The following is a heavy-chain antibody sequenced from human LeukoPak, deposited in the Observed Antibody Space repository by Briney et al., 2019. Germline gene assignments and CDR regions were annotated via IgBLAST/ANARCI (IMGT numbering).Heavy chain of an antibody. CDR1: GYTFTRYG. V-gene: IGHV1-18*01. J-gene: IGHJ4*02. Sequence: ASVKVSFKPSGYTFTRYGICWVRQAPGQGLEWMGWINAYNDNNNYAQKLQGRVTMTTDKSTSTAYMELRSLRSDDTAVYYCARDSHYYGSGSYYWGQGTLVTVSS. CDR3: ARDSHYYGSGSYY. D-gene: IGHD3-10*01. CDR2: INAYNDNN.